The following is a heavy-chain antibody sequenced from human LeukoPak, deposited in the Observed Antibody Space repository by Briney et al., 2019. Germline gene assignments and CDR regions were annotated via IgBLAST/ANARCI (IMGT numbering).Heavy chain of an antibody. V-gene: IGHV3-11*01. CDR3: ARDLPNYYDSSGYCDY. CDR1: GFTFSDYY. Sequence: GGSLRVSCAASGFTFSDYYMSWIRQAPGKGLEWVSYISSSGSTIYYADSVKGRFTISRDNAKNSLYLQMNSLRAEDTAVYYCARDLPNYYDSSGYCDYWGQGILVTVSS. J-gene: IGHJ4*02. D-gene: IGHD3-22*01. CDR2: ISSSGSTI.